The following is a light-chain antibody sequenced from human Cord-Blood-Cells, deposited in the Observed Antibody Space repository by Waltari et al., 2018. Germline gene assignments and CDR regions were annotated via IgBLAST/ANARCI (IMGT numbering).Light chain of an antibody. CDR2: GAS. CDR1: QSVSSN. Sequence: EIVMAQTPATLSGSTGDRATPPCRASQSVSSNLTWYKQKPEQAPRLLIYGASTRATGIPARFSGSGSGTEFTLTISSLQSEDFAVDYCQQYNNWPPYTFGQGTKLGIK. V-gene: IGKV3-15*01. CDR3: QQYNNWPPYT. J-gene: IGKJ2*01.